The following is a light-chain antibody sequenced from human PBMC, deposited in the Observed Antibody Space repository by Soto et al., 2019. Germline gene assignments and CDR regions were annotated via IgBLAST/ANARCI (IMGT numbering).Light chain of an antibody. CDR2: GVS. Sequence: EMVLTQSPATLSVSPGEGATLSCRASQSVNSNFLAWYQQHPGQPPRLLIYGVSTRATGIPARFSGSGSGTDFTLTISSLESEDFGVYYCQQCNNWHVTFGQGTRLEIK. V-gene: IGKV3-15*01. CDR1: QSVNSN. J-gene: IGKJ5*01. CDR3: QQCNNWHVT.